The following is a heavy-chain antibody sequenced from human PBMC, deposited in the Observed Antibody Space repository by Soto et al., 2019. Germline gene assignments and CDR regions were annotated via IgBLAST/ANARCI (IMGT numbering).Heavy chain of an antibody. J-gene: IGHJ4*02. CDR2: IIPILGIA. CDR1: GGTFSSYT. V-gene: IGHV1-69*02. D-gene: IGHD3-10*01. CDR3: ARVRGVRGVDFDY. Sequence: QVQLVQSGAEVKKPGSSVKVSCKASGGTFSSYTISWVRQAPGQGLEWMGRIIPILGIANYAQKFQGRVTITADKSTSTAYMELSSLRSEDTAVYYCARVRGVRGVDFDYWGQGTLVTVSS.